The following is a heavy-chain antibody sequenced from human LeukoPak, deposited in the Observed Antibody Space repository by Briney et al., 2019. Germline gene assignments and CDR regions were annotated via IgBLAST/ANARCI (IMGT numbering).Heavy chain of an antibody. CDR3: ARLLVVRGVMD. CDR2: IYYSGST. V-gene: IGHV4-39*01. Sequence: PSETLSLTCTVSGGSISSSSYCWGWIRQPPGKGLEWIGSIYYSGSTYYNPSLKSRVTISVDTSKNQFSLKLSSVTAADTAVYYCARLLVVRGVMDWGQGTLVTVSS. CDR1: GGSISSSSYC. J-gene: IGHJ4*02. D-gene: IGHD3-10*01.